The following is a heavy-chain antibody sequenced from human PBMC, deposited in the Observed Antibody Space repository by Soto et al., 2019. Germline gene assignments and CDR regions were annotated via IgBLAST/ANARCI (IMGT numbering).Heavy chain of an antibody. J-gene: IGHJ3*01. CDR2: IHSDGSST. CDR3: ARGDRGAFDL. V-gene: IGHV3-74*01. CDR1: GFTFSYYW. D-gene: IGHD1-26*01. Sequence: EVQLVESGGGLVRPGGSLRLSCAASGFTFSYYWMHWVRQAPGKGLVWVSRIHSDGSSTTYADFVKGRFIISRDNARNTVDLQINSVRVEDKAVNYCARGDRGAFDLWGQGTVGTVSS.